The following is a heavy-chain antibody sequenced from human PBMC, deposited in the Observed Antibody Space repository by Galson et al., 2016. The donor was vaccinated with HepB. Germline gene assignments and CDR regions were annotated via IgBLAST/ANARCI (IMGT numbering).Heavy chain of an antibody. V-gene: IGHV3-30*03. Sequence: SLRLSCAASGFSFSNYGMHWVRQAPGKGLEWVAVMSYAGSNEYYADSVKGRFTISRDNSKNTLYLQMNRLRVEDTAVYYCARGSEGIAVAGTGYFDLWGRGTLVTVSS. CDR3: ARGSEGIAVAGTGYFDL. CDR2: MSYAGSNE. D-gene: IGHD6-19*01. CDR1: GFSFSNYG. J-gene: IGHJ2*01.